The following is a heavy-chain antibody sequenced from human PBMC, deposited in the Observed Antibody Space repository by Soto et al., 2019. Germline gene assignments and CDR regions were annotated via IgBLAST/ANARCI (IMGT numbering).Heavy chain of an antibody. J-gene: IGHJ4*02. V-gene: IGHV3-48*01. CDR3: ARDIPPLWFGEAPDY. CDR2: ISSSSSTI. CDR1: GFTFSSYS. D-gene: IGHD3-10*01. Sequence: GGSLRLSCAASGFTFSSYSMNWVRQAPGKGLEWVSYISSSSSTIYYADSVKGRFTISRDNAKNSLYLQMNSLRAEDTAVYYCARDIPPLWFGEAPDYWGQGTLVTVSS.